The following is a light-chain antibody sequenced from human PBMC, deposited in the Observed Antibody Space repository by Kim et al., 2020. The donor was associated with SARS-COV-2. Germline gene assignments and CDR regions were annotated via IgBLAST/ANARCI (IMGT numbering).Light chain of an antibody. V-gene: IGLV3-21*04. CDR3: QTWDSSSDHRV. CDR2: YNN. J-gene: IGLJ3*02. CDR1: NIGSKN. Sequence: APGMTARITWGGNNIGSKNVHWYQQKPGQAPVLVIYYNNDRPSGIPERVSGSNSENTATLTISRVEAGDAADYYCQTWDSSSDHRVFGGGTQLTVL.